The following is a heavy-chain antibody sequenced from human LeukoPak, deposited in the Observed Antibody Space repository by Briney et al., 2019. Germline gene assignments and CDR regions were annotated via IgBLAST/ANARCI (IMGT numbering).Heavy chain of an antibody. CDR3: ARDKEARQQLVPAYYYYGMDV. J-gene: IGHJ6*02. Sequence: PGRSLRLSCATSGFTFSSYAMHWVRQAPGKGLEWVAVISYDGSNKYYADSVKGRFTISRDNSKNTLYLQMNSLRAEDTAVYYCARDKEARQQLVPAYYYYGMDVWGQGTTVTVSS. CDR1: GFTFSSYA. CDR2: ISYDGSNK. D-gene: IGHD6-13*01. V-gene: IGHV3-30-3*01.